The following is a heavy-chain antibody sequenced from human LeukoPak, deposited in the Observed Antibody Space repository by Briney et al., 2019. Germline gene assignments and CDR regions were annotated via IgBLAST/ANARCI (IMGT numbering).Heavy chain of an antibody. D-gene: IGHD3-16*01. CDR2: IYYSGST. J-gene: IGHJ4*02. CDR3: ARDWAHDY. CDR1: GGSISSSSYY. Sequence: PSGTLSLTCTVSGGSISSSSYYWGWIRQPPGKGLEWIGSIYYSGSTYYNPSLKSRVTISVDTSKNQFSLKLSSVTAADTAVYYCARDWAHDYWGQGTLVTVSS. V-gene: IGHV4-39*07.